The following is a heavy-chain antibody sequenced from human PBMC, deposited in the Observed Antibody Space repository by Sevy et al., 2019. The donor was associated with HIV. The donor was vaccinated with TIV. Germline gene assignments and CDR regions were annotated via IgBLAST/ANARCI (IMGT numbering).Heavy chain of an antibody. Sequence: GGSLRLSCAASGFTFSSYSMNWVRQAPGKGLEWVSSISSSSSYIYYADSVKGRFTISRDNAKNSLYLQMNSLRAEDTAVYYCARSNYGDYCYFDYWGQGTLVTVSS. J-gene: IGHJ4*02. CDR2: ISSSSSYI. CDR1: GFTFSSYS. D-gene: IGHD4-17*01. CDR3: ARSNYGDYCYFDY. V-gene: IGHV3-21*01.